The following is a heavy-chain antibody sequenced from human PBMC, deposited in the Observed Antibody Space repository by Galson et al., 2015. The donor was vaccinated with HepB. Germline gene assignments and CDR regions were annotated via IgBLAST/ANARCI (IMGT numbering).Heavy chain of an antibody. J-gene: IGHJ4*02. CDR1: GFTFSSYA. CDR3: ARVAGVPYYYDSSGYVGANDY. D-gene: IGHD3-22*01. Sequence: SLRLSCAASGFTFSSYAMHWVRQAPGKGLEWVAVISYDGSNKYYADSVKGRFTISRDNSKNTLYLQMNSLRAEDTAVYYCARVAGVPYYYDSSGYVGANDYWGQGTLVTVSS. V-gene: IGHV3-30-3*01. CDR2: ISYDGSNK.